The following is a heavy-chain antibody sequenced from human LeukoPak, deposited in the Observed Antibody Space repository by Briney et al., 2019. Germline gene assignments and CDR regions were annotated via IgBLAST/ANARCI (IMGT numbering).Heavy chain of an antibody. Sequence: PSETLSLTCDFSGDSLSGYYWSWLRQPPGKGLEWIAYRQSNGYTEYYPSLMSRVTISLDTSKRQLSLKLTSVTAADTAVYYCARHRRNYGMDVWGQGTTVTVSS. J-gene: IGHJ6*02. V-gene: IGHV4-59*01. CDR3: ARHRRNYGMDV. CDR1: GDSLSGYY. CDR2: RQSNGYT.